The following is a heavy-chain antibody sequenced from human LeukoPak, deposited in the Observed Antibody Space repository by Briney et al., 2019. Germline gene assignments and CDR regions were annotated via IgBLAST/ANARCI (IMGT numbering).Heavy chain of an antibody. V-gene: IGHV3-72*01. CDR1: GFTFSDHY. CDR2: TRKKVNSYTT. Sequence: GGSLRLSCAASGFTFSDHYMDWVRQAPGKGLEWVGRTRKKVNSYTTGYAASVKGRFTISRDDSKNSLYLQMNSLRAEDTAAYYCATVTPGSGWSPTHPPNYWGQGTLVTVSS. CDR3: ATVTPGSGWSPTHPPNY. J-gene: IGHJ4*02. D-gene: IGHD6-19*01.